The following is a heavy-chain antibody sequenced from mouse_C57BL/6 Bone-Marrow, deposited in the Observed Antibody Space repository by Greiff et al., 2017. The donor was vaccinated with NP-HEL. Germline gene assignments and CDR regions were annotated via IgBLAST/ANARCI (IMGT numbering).Heavy chain of an antibody. V-gene: IGHV1-55*01. J-gene: IGHJ3*01. CDR1: GYTFTSYW. Sequence: QVQLQRPGAELVKPGASVKMSCKASGYTFTSYWITWVKQRPGQGLEWIGDIYPGSGSTNYNEKFKSKATLTVDTSSSTAYMQLSSLTSEDSAVYYCAILHYGSSYGFAYWGQGTLVTVSA. D-gene: IGHD1-1*01. CDR3: AILHYGSSYGFAY. CDR2: IYPGSGST.